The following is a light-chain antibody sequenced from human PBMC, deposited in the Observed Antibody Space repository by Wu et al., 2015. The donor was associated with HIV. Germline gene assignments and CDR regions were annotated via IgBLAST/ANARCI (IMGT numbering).Light chain of an antibody. Sequence: EIVLTQSPGTLSLSPGERATLSCRASQSVTSSHLAWYQQKPGRAPRLLIYDASSRATGIPDRFSGTGSGTDFTLTISRLEPEDFAVYYCQQYGSSPRTFGQGTRVEIK. CDR3: QQYGSSPRT. J-gene: IGKJ1*01. CDR2: DAS. CDR1: QSVTSSH. V-gene: IGKV3-20*01.